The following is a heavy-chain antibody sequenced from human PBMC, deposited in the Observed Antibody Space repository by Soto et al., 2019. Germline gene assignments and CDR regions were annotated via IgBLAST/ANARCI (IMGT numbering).Heavy chain of an antibody. CDR1: GGSISSYY. CDR3: ARVWGYAFDY. V-gene: IGHV4-59*01. D-gene: IGHD3-16*01. CDR2: IYYSGST. J-gene: IGHJ4*02. Sequence: QVQLQESGPGLVKPSETLSLTCTVSGGSISSYYWSWIRQPPGKGLEWIGYIYYSGSTNYNPSLKSRVTISVDTSKNQFSLKLSSVTAAETAVYYCARVWGYAFDYWGQGTLVTVSS.